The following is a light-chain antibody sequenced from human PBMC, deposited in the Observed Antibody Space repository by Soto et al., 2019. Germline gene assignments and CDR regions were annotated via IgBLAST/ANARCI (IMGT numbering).Light chain of an antibody. J-gene: IGLJ2*01. CDR1: SSDVGGYNY. CDR2: EVR. Sequence: QSVLTQPASVSGSPGQSITISCTGTSSDVGGYNYVSWYQQHPGKAPKLMIYEVRNRPSGVSNRFSGSKSGNTASLTISGLQAEDEADYSCSSYTSSSTLVFGGGTKLTVL. V-gene: IGLV2-14*01. CDR3: SSYTSSSTLV.